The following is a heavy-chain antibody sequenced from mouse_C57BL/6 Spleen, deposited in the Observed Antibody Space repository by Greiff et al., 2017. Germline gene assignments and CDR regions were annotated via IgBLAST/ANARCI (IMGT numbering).Heavy chain of an antibody. CDR3: ASTYYYGSPWFAY. Sequence: EVKLQESGPGLVKPSQSLSLTCSVTGYSITSGYYWNWIRQFPGNKLEWMGYISYDGSNNYNPSLKNRISITRDTSKNQFFLKLNSVTTEDTATYYCASTYYYGSPWFAYWGQGTLVTVSA. CDR1: GYSITSGYY. V-gene: IGHV3-6*01. D-gene: IGHD1-1*01. CDR2: ISYDGSN. J-gene: IGHJ3*01.